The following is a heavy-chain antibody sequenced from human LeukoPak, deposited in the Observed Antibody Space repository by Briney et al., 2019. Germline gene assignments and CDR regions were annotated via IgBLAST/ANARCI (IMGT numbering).Heavy chain of an antibody. J-gene: IGHJ3*02. D-gene: IGHD4-23*01. V-gene: IGHV4-34*01. CDR2: INHSGST. CDR1: GGSFSGYY. CDR3: ARSFYGGNSAPGDAFDI. Sequence: SETLSLTCAVYGGSFSGYYWSWIRQPPGKGLEWIGEINHSGSTNYNPSLKSRVTISVDTSKNQFSLKLSSVTAADTAVYYCARSFYGGNSAPGDAFDIWGQGTMVTVSS.